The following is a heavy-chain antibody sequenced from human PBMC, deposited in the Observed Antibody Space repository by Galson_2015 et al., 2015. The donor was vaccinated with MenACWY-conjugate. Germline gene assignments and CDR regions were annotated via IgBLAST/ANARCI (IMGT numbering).Heavy chain of an antibody. V-gene: IGHV3-48*04. D-gene: IGHD1-26*01. CDR1: GFTFSSYT. Sequence: SLRLSCAASGFTFSSYTMNWVRQAPGKGLEWVSYISSSSGTKNYAYYVKGRFTITRDNAKNSLYLQMTSLRAEDKVVYYCATVRVRWDYLDYWGQGTLVTVSS. J-gene: IGHJ4*02. CDR3: ATVRVRWDYLDY. CDR2: ISSSSGTK.